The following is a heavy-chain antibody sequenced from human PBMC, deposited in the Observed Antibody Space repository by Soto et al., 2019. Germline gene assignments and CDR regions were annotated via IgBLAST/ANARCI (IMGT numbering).Heavy chain of an antibody. CDR3: ARDFIFFDSSGYPSNYFDY. Sequence: GGSLRLSCAASGFTFSSYGMHWVRQAPGKGLEWVAVIWYDGSNKYYADSVKGRFTISRDNSKNTLYLQMNSLRAEDTAVYYCARDFIFFDSSGYPSNYFDYWGQGTLVTVSS. CDR1: GFTFSSYG. V-gene: IGHV3-33*01. D-gene: IGHD3-22*01. J-gene: IGHJ4*02. CDR2: IWYDGSNK.